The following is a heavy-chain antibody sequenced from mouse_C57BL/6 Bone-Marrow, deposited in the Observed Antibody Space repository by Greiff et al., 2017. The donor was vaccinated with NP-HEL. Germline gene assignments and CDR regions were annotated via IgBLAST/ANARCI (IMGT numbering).Heavy chain of an antibody. CDR3: AKNYYGSRYYAMDY. CDR1: GFSLTSYG. J-gene: IGHJ4*01. Sequence: QVQLKESGPGLVQPSQSLSITCTVSGFSLTSYGVHWVRQSPGKGLEWLGVIWRGGSTDYNAAFMSRLSITKDNSKSQVFFKMNSLQADDTAIYYCAKNYYGSRYYAMDYWGQGTSVTVSS. D-gene: IGHD1-1*01. CDR2: IWRGGST. V-gene: IGHV2-5*01.